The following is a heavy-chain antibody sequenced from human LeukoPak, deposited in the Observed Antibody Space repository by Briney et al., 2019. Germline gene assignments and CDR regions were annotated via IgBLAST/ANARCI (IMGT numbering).Heavy chain of an antibody. CDR1: GFTFSSYS. CDR3: ARVRVQGLKGGAFDI. Sequence: GGSLRLSCAASGFTFSSYSMNWVRQAPGKGLEWVSSISSSSSYIYYADSVKGRFTISRDNAKNSLYLQMNSLRAEDTAVYYCARVRVQGLKGGAFDIWGQGTMVTVSS. D-gene: IGHD3-10*01. V-gene: IGHV3-21*01. J-gene: IGHJ3*02. CDR2: ISSSSSYI.